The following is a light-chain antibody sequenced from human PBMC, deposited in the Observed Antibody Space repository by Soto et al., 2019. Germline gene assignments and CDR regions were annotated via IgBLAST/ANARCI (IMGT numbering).Light chain of an antibody. V-gene: IGKV3-20*01. CDR3: QQYGTSVTWT. Sequence: EIVLTQSPGTLSLSPGERATLSCRASQSVSGSYLAWYQQKPGQAPRLLIYGASSRATGIPDRFSGSGSGTDFTLTISRLEPEDFAVYFYQQYGTSVTWTFGQGTKVEIK. CDR2: GAS. CDR1: QSVSGSY. J-gene: IGKJ1*01.